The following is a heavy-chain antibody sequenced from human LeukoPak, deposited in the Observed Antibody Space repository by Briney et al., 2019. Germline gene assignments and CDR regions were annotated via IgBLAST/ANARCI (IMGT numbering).Heavy chain of an antibody. Sequence: EASVKVSCKASGYTFTGYYIHWVRQAPGQGLEWMGWTNPSSGGTNYAQKFQGRVTMTRDTSISTAYMDLSRLRSDDTAVYYCARDRGGYDSSGYYLDFFDYWGQGTLVTVSS. CDR1: GYTFTGYY. V-gene: IGHV1-2*02. CDR3: ARDRGGYDSSGYYLDFFDY. D-gene: IGHD3-22*01. J-gene: IGHJ4*02. CDR2: TNPSSGGT.